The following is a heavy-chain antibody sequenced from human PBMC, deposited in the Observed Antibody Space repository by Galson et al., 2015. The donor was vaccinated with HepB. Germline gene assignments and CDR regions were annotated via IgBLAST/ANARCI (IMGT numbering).Heavy chain of an antibody. D-gene: IGHD6-13*01. CDR1: GYTFTGYY. J-gene: IGHJ4*02. Sequence: SVKVSCKASGYTFTGYYMHWVRQAPGQGLEWMGRINPNSGGTNYAQKFQGRVTMTRDTSISTAYMELSRLRSDDTAVYYCARDIPLEVKAAAGTVDYWGQGTLVTVSS. V-gene: IGHV1-2*06. CDR2: INPNSGGT. CDR3: ARDIPLEVKAAAGTVDY.